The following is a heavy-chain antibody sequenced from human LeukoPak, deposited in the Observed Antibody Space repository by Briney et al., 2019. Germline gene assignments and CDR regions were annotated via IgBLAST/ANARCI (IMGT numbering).Heavy chain of an antibody. CDR1: GFTFSTSN. CDR3: ARGPLRDFDV. J-gene: IGHJ4*02. V-gene: IGHV3-30*04. CDR2: ISYDGSNK. Sequence: GGSLRLSCAASGFTFSTSNMHWVRQAPGKGLEWVSFISYDGSNKKEADSVRGRFTISRDNSKNTLYLQMNSLRAADTAVYYCARGPLRDFDVCCEGILVTVSS.